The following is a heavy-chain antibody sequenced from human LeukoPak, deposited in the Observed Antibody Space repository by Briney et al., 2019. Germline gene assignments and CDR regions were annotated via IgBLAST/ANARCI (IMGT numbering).Heavy chain of an antibody. CDR3: ARGAQSITMIVVVITQHWFDP. Sequence: SETLSLTCTVSGYSISSGYYWGWIRQPPGKGLEWIGSIYHSGSTYYNPSLKSRVTISVDTSKNQFSLKLSSVTAADTAVYYCARGAQSITMIVVVITQHWFDPWGQGTLVTVSS. CDR1: GYSISSGYY. V-gene: IGHV4-38-2*02. J-gene: IGHJ5*02. CDR2: IYHSGST. D-gene: IGHD3-22*01.